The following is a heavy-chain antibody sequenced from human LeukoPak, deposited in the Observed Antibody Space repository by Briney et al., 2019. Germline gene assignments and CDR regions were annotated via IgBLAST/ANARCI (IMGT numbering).Heavy chain of an antibody. V-gene: IGHV3-74*03. J-gene: IGHJ4*02. CDR1: GFTITNYW. Sequence: GGSLRLSCAASGFTITNYWMHWVRQAPGRGLVWVSRINSDGSITTYEGSVKGRFTISRDNAKNMLYLQMDSLRAEDTAVYYCARADILGGYYYGSGSPDYWGQGTLVTVSS. D-gene: IGHD3-10*01. CDR3: ARADILGGYYYGSGSPDY. CDR2: INSDGSIT.